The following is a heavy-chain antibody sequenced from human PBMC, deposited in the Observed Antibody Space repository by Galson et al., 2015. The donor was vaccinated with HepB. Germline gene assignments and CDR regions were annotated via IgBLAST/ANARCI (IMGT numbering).Heavy chain of an antibody. Sequence: SVKVSCKASGGTFSSYAISWVRQAPGQGLEWMGGIIPIFGTANYAQKFQGRVTITADESTSTAYMELSSLRSEDTAVYYCARGVGYCSSTSCYDGIRYFDYWGQGTLVTVSS. CDR2: IIPIFGTA. CDR3: ARGVGYCSSTSCYDGIRYFDY. CDR1: GGTFSSYA. J-gene: IGHJ4*02. V-gene: IGHV1-69*13. D-gene: IGHD2-2*01.